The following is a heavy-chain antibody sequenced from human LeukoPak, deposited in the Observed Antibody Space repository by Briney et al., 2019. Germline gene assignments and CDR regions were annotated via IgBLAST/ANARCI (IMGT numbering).Heavy chain of an antibody. CDR2: IWYDGSNK. CDR1: GFTFSSYG. D-gene: IGHD4-23*01. J-gene: IGHJ4*02. V-gene: IGHV3-33*01. Sequence: GGSLRLSCAASGFTFSSYGMRWVRQAPGKGLEWVAVIWYDGSNKYYADSVKGRFTISRDNSKNTLYLQMNSLRAEDTAVYYCARRSRNGYGGKHFDYWGQGTLVTVSS. CDR3: ARRSRNGYGGKHFDY.